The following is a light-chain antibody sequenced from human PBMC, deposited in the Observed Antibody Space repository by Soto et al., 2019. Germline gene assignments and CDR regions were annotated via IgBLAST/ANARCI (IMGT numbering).Light chain of an antibody. CDR2: EVS. J-gene: IGLJ1*01. CDR3: KSRAAIITYV. CDR1: SSDVGSYNY. Sequence: QSALAQPASVSWSPGQAITISCTGTSSDVGSYNYVSWYQQVPGKAPKLLIYEVSTRPSGVSNRFSGSKSGNTASLTISGLQPEDEADYYCKSRAAIITYVFGTGTKLTVL. V-gene: IGLV2-14*01.